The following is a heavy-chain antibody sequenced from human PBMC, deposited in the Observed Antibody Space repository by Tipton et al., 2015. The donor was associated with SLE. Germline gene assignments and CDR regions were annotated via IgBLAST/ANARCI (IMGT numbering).Heavy chain of an antibody. CDR1: GFTFSSYA. J-gene: IGHJ6*03. CDR2: INHSGST. V-gene: IGHV4-34*01. CDR3: ARVRPPLSICGVVKGTDYYYMDV. Sequence: LRLSCAASGFTFSSYAMSWVRQAPGKGLEWIGEINHSGSTNYNPSLKSRVTISVDTSKNQFSLKLSSVTAADTAVYYCARVRPPLSICGVVKGTDYYYMDVWGKGTTVTVSS. D-gene: IGHD3-3*01.